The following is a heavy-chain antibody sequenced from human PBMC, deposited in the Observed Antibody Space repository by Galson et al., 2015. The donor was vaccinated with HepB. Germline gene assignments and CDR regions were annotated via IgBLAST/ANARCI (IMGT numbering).Heavy chain of an antibody. D-gene: IGHD6-19*01. CDR2: IIPIFGTA. CDR3: ARVRNSSGWYDY. Sequence: SCKASGGTFSSYAISWVRQAPGQGLECMGGIIPIFGTANYAQKFQGRVTITADESTSTAYMELSSLRSEDTAVYYCARVRNSSGWYDYWGQGTLVTVSS. CDR1: GGTFSSYA. V-gene: IGHV1-69*01. J-gene: IGHJ4*02.